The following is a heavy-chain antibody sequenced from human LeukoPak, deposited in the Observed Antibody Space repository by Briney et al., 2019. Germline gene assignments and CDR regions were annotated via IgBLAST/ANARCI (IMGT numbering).Heavy chain of an antibody. CDR2: FDPEDGET. CDR1: GYTFTSYD. V-gene: IGHV1-24*01. D-gene: IGHD5-12*01. J-gene: IGHJ5*02. Sequence: VASVKVSCKASGYTFTSYDINWVRQAPGKGLEWMGGFDPEDGETIYAQKFQGRVTMTEDTSTDTAYMELSSLRSEDTAVYYCATDYSGYWSWGQGTLVTVSS. CDR3: ATDYSGYWS.